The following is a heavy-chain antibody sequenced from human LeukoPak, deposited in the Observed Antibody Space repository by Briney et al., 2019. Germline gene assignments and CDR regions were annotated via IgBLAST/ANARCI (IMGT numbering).Heavy chain of an antibody. J-gene: IGHJ5*02. D-gene: IGHD1-1*01. V-gene: IGHV3-21*06. CDR3: ARDAGGRTQREGWFDP. CDR2: TSSGSSWI. CDR1: GFTFSDYS. Sequence: GALRLSCAASGFTFSDYSMNWVRQTPGKGLEWVASTSSGSSWIYYADSVRGRFTISRDNAKNLLYLQMNSLRVEDTAIYYCARDAGGRTQREGWFDPWGQGTLVTVSS.